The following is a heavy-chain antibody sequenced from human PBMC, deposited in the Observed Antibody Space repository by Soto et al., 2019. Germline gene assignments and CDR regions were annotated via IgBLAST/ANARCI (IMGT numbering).Heavy chain of an antibody. V-gene: IGHV4-30-2*01. Sequence: QLQLQESGSGLVKPSQTLSLTCAVSVGSISSGGYSWSWIRQPPGKGLEWIGYIYHSGSTYYNPSLKSRVTISVDRSKHQFSLKRSSVTAADTAVYYRARGSGDAWNYWYFELWGRGTLVTVSS. CDR1: VGSISSGGYS. CDR3: ARGSGDAWNYWYFEL. J-gene: IGHJ2*01. D-gene: IGHD4-17*01. CDR2: IYHSGST.